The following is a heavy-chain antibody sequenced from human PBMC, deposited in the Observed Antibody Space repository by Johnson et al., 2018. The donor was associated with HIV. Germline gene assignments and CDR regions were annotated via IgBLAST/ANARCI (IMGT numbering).Heavy chain of an antibody. CDR1: GFSVSNNY. J-gene: IGHJ3*01. CDR2: IYSGGST. Sequence: VQLVESGGGLVQPGGSLRLSCGASGFSVSNNYMNWVRQAPGKGLEWVSVIYSGGSTYYADSVKGRFTISRDNSKNTLFLQMNSLKTEDTAVYYCSRRTYFTCDSCSSGLCTFDLWGQGTMVTVSS. D-gene: IGHD2-15*01. CDR3: SRRTYFTCDSCSSGLCTFDL. V-gene: IGHV3-66*02.